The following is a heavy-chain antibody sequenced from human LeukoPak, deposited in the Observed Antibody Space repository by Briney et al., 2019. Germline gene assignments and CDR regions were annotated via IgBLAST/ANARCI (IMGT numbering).Heavy chain of an antibody. V-gene: IGHV4-34*01. CDR1: GGSFSGYY. CDR3: AGPQDHYSNYDY. CDR2: INHSGST. D-gene: IGHD4-11*01. J-gene: IGHJ4*02. Sequence: PSETLSLTCAVYGGSFSGYYWSWIRQPPGKGLEWIGEINHSGSTNYNPSLKSRVTISVDTSKNRFSLKLSSVTAADTAVYYRAGPQDHYSNYDYWGQGTPVTVSS.